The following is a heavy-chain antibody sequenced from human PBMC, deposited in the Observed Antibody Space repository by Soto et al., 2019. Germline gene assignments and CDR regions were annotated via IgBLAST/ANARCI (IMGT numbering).Heavy chain of an antibody. J-gene: IGHJ3*02. CDR1: GFTFSSYG. D-gene: IGHD3-9*01. V-gene: IGHV3-33*01. Sequence: GGSLRLSCAASGFTFSSYGMHWVRQAPGKGLEWVAVIWYDGSNKYYADSVKGRFTISRDNSKNTLYPQMNSLRAEDTAVYYCARATTDYDILTGSEAPGAFDIWGQGTMVTVSS. CDR3: ARATTDYDILTGSEAPGAFDI. CDR2: IWYDGSNK.